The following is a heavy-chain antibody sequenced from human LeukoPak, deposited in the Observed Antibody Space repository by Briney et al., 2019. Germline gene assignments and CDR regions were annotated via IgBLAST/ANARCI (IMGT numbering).Heavy chain of an antibody. J-gene: IGHJ4*02. V-gene: IGHV1-2*02. CDR3: ARDVGEYCSSASCYAFQY. CDR2: INPSSGGT. Sequence: ASVKVSCKASGYTFTGYYMHWVRQAPGQGLEWMGWINPSSGGTNYAQKFQGRVTMTRDTSISTAYMELSRLRSDDTALYYCARDVGEYCSSASCYAFQYWGQGTLVTVAS. CDR1: GYTFTGYY. D-gene: IGHD2-2*01.